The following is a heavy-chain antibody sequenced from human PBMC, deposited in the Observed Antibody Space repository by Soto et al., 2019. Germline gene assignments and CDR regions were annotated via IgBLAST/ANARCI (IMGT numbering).Heavy chain of an antibody. CDR3: ARDEAGYDILTVYYKAHHFDY. Sequence: GASVKVSCKASGYTFTHFYITWVRQAPGQGLEWMGAISPHNFNTNYAQKFRGRVTLTTEKSTNTAYMDLRSLTSDDTAVYYCARDEAGYDILTVYYKAHHFDYWGQGVPVTVSS. CDR2: ISPHNFNT. CDR1: GYTFTHFY. V-gene: IGHV1-18*01. J-gene: IGHJ4*02. D-gene: IGHD3-9*01.